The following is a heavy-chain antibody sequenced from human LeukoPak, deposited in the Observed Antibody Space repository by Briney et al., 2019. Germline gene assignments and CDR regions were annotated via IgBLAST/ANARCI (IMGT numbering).Heavy chain of an antibody. D-gene: IGHD3-22*01. CDR3: ARGPLYDSNAFDV. CDR1: GGSISSYY. V-gene: IGHV4-59*01. Sequence: SETLSLTCTVSGGSISSYYWSWIRQPPGKGLEWIGYIYHSGSTNYNPSLKSRVTISVDTSKNQFSLKLSSVTAADTAVYYCARGPLYDSNAFDVWGQGTMVTVSS. CDR2: IYHSGST. J-gene: IGHJ3*01.